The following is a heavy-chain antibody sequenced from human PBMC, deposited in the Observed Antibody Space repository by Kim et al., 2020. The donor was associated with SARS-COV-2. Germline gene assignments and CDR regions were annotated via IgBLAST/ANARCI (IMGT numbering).Heavy chain of an antibody. CDR2: IVVGSGNT. J-gene: IGHJ4*02. V-gene: IGHV1-58*01. D-gene: IGHD5-12*01. Sequence: SVKVSCKASGFTFTSSAVQWVRQARGQRLEWIGWIVVGSGNTAYAQKFQERVTITRGMSTSTAYMELSSLRSEDTAVYYCASEGIVATTSRFDYWGQGTLVTVSS. CDR1: GFTFTSSA. CDR3: ASEGIVATTSRFDY.